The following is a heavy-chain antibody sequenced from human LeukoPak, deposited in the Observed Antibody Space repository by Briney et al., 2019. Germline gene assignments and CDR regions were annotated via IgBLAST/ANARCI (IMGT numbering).Heavy chain of an antibody. CDR3: AKDPYRASSGLVDY. V-gene: IGHV3-23*01. D-gene: IGHD5-12*01. CDR2: ISGSGGTT. CDR1: GFTFSNYA. Sequence: PGGSLRLSCATSGFTFSNYAVSWVRQAPGKGLGWVSSISGSGGTTYYADSVKGRFTISRDNSKNTLYLQMDSLRAEDTAVYYCAKDPYRASSGLVDYWGQGTPVTVSS. J-gene: IGHJ4*02.